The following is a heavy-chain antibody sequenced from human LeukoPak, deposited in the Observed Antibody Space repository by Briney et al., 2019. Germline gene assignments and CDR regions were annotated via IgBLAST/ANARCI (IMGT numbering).Heavy chain of an antibody. CDR1: GHTFTGYY. D-gene: IGHD2-15*01. V-gene: IGHV1-2*02. CDR3: ARRGYCSGGSCYNAFDI. J-gene: IGHJ3*02. Sequence: ASGRVYCKAFGHTFTGYYMHWVRGAPGQRLEWMGWINPNSGGAKYAQKLQGRVTITRDTSISPAYMELSRRRSDDTAVYDCARRGYCSGGSCYNAFDICGQGTMVTVSA. CDR2: INPNSGGA.